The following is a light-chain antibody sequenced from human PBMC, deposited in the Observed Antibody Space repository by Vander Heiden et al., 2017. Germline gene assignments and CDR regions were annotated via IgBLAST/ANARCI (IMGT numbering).Light chain of an antibody. V-gene: IGKV3-15*01. CDR3: QQDNNWPTIT. Sequence: EIVMTQSPATLSVSPGERATLSCRASQSVSSNLAWYQQKPGQAPRLLIYGASTRATGIPARFSGSGYGTEFTLTISSLQSEDFAVYYCQQDNNWPTITFGQGTRMEIK. J-gene: IGKJ5*01. CDR1: QSVSSN. CDR2: GAS.